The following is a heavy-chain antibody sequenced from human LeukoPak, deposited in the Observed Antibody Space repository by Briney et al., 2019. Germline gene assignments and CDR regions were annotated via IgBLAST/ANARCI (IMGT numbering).Heavy chain of an antibody. CDR3: ARVVRRCSGGSCHVVWVRYFDY. CDR2: IYHSGST. V-gene: IGHV4-38-2*01. CDR1: GYSISSGYY. J-gene: IGHJ4*02. Sequence: PSETLSLTCAVSGYSISSGYYWGWIRQPPGKGMEWIGSIYHSGSTYYNPSLKSRVTISVDTSKNQFSLKLSSVTAADTAVYYCARVVRRCSGGSCHVVWVRYFDYWGQGTLVTVSS. D-gene: IGHD2-15*01.